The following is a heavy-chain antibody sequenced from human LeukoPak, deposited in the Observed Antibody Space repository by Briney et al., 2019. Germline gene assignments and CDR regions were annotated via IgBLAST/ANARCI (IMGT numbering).Heavy chain of an antibody. J-gene: IGHJ4*02. CDR3: VRRHDY. CDR1: GFDVNDNF. CDR2: IYARGGA. V-gene: IGHV3-53*01. Sequence: GGSVRLSCVASGFDVNDNFMIWVRQAPGQGLEWISIIYARGGAYHAEAVKGRFTAFRDTSKNTIFLQMNNLRAGDTAMYSCVRRHDYWGQGTLVTVSS.